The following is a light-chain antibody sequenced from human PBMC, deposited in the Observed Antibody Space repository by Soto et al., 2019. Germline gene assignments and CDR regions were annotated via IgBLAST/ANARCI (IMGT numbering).Light chain of an antibody. CDR2: GAS. CDR1: QSVISN. Sequence: EVLMTQSPSTLSVSPGERATLSCRASQSVISNLAWYQQKPGQPPRLLIYGASYRATGIPDRFSGGGSGTDFTLTISRLEDDDFAVYYCQQYGSTHPVTFGGGTKVDIK. V-gene: IGKV3-20*01. CDR3: QQYGSTHPVT. J-gene: IGKJ4*01.